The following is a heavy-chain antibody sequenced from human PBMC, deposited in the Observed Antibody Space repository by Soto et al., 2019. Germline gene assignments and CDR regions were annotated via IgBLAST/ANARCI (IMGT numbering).Heavy chain of an antibody. CDR2: INIDGTTT. CDR3: ARIPYRDTDPCH. Sequence: EVQLVESGGGLVQPGGSLRLSCAASGFAFSTKWMHWVRQGPGKGLVWVSRINIDGTTTNYADSVKGRFTISRDNAKNMLYLKMDSLRAEDTAVYYCARIPYRDTDPCHWGQGTLVTVSS. J-gene: IGHJ4*02. CDR1: GFAFSTKW. D-gene: IGHD1-26*01. V-gene: IGHV3-74*01.